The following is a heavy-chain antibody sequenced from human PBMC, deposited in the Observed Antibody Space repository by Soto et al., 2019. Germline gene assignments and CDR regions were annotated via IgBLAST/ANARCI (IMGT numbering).Heavy chain of an antibody. D-gene: IGHD3-3*01. Sequence: SETLSLTCAVYGGSFSGYYWSWIRQPPGKGLEWIGEINHSGSTNYNPSLKSRVTISVDTSKNQFSLKLSSVTAADTAVYYCARGSKPYYDFWSGYYDTSYCYYGTDVWGQGTTVTVSS. CDR3: ARGSKPYYDFWSGYYDTSYCYYGTDV. CDR2: INHSGST. J-gene: IGHJ6*02. V-gene: IGHV4-34*01. CDR1: GGSFSGYY.